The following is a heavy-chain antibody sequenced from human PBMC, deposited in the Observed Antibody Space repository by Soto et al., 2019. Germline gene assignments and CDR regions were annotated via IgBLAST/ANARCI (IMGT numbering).Heavy chain of an antibody. J-gene: IGHJ4*01. CDR2: TYYRSKWYY. D-gene: IGHD1-26*01. V-gene: IGHV6-1*01. CDR1: GDSVSSNSAG. CDR3: ARGEQYSGRIFDY. Sequence: LSQTLSLTCAITGDSVSSNSAGWSWVRQSPSRGLEWLGRTYYRSKWYYEYAVSVRGRITINPDTSKNQYSLQLNSVTPEDTAVYFCARGEQYSGRIFDYWGQGTLVTV.